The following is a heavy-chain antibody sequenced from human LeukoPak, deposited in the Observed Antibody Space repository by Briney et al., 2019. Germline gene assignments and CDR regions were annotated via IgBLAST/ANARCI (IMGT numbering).Heavy chain of an antibody. CDR3: ATGEGVSTISY. Sequence: GGSLRLSCAASGFTFSTYSMTWVRQAPGKGLEWLSYTSSRSGTTYYADSVKGRFTISRDNAKNSLYLQMNSLRAEDTAVYYCATGEGVSTISYWGQGTLVTVSS. V-gene: IGHV3-48*01. CDR2: TSSRSGTT. D-gene: IGHD5/OR15-5a*01. CDR1: GFTFSTYS. J-gene: IGHJ4*02.